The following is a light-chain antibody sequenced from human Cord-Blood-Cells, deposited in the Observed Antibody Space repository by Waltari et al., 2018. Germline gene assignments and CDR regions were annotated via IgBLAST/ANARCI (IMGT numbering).Light chain of an antibody. Sequence: DIHPTQSPPTWSATVEGNVTITCRASQCISSRLAWYQQKPGKAPKLLIYDASSLESGVPSRFSGSGSGTEFTLTISSLQPDDFATYYCQQYNSNSYTFGQGTKLEIK. CDR2: DAS. CDR3: QQYNSNSYT. V-gene: IGKV1-5*01. J-gene: IGKJ2*01. CDR1: QCISSR.